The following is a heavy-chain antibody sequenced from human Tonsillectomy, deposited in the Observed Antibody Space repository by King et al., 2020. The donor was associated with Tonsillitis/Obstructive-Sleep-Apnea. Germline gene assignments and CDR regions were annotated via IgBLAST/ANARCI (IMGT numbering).Heavy chain of an antibody. CDR2: IFHSGST. D-gene: IGHD2-21*01. J-gene: IGHJ1*01. Sequence: QMQESGPGLVKPSGTLSLTCAVSGGSISSSSWWSWVRQPPGKGLEWIGVIFHSGSTDYNPSLKSRVTISGDQSRNHFSRKLSSVTAADTAVYYCARLCGDSYPQYFDRWGQGTLITVSP. V-gene: IGHV4-4*02. CDR1: GGSISSSSW. CDR3: ARLCGDSYPQYFDR.